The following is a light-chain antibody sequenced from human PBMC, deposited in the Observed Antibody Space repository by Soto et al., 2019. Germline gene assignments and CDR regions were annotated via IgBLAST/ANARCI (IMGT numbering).Light chain of an antibody. CDR1: QSISSY. J-gene: IGKJ3*01. CDR3: QQSYSTPFT. CDR2: AAS. V-gene: IGKV1-39*01. Sequence: DIQMTQSPSSLSASVGDRVTSTCRASQSISSYLNWYQQKPGKAPKLLIYAASSLQSGVPSRFSGSGSGTDFTLTISSLPPEDFAAYYCQQSYSTPFTCGPGTKVDIK.